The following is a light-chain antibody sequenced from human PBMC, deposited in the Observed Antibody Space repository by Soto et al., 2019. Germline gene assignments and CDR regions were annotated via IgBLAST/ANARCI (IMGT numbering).Light chain of an antibody. J-gene: IGKJ1*01. CDR1: QSISSY. CDR2: AAS. V-gene: IGKV1-39*01. Sequence: DIQLTQSPSSLSASIGDRDTITRRASQSISSYLNWYQQKPGKAPKLLIFAASSLQSGVPSSLSGIGSGTDFTLTISSLLPEDFATYYCQQNYRTPRTFVQGTKVDIK. CDR3: QQNYRTPRT.